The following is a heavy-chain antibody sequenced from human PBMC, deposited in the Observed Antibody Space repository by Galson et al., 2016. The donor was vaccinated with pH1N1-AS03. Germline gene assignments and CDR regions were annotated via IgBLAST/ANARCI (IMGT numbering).Heavy chain of an antibody. Sequence: QSGAEVTKPGESLRISCKGSGSPFTSYWINWVRQMPGKGLEWIGRIDPSDSYINYSPAFEGRVTISSDKATTTAYLQWNDLKSADTAVYVCAGGHYYSGLYRDAFDTWGQGTRVTVSS. D-gene: IGHD1-26*01. CDR1: GSPFTSYW. J-gene: IGHJ3*02. CDR3: AGGHYYSGLYRDAFDT. V-gene: IGHV5-10-1*01. CDR2: IDPSDSYI.